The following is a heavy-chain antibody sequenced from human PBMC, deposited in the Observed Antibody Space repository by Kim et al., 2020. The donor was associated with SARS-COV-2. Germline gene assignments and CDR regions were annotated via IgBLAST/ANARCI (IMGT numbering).Heavy chain of an antibody. CDR2: MYHTGSS. CDR3: ARSWVGELFPGCFDP. V-gene: IGHV4-39*01. J-gene: IGHJ5*02. D-gene: IGHD3-10*01. Sequence: SETLSLTCTVSGGSITSISFYWGWIRQTPGEKMEWIGSMYHTGSSYYNPSLKSRVTISVDTSKNQFFLNVRSVTAADTAVYYGARSWVGELFPGCFDPWG. CDR1: GGSITSISFY.